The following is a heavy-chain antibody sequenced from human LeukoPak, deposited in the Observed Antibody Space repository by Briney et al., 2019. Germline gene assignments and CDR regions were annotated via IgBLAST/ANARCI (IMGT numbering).Heavy chain of an antibody. D-gene: IGHD5-18*01. CDR2: IHYRGST. CDR1: GGSISSYY. V-gene: IGHV4-59*01. Sequence: SETPSLTCTVSGGSISSYYWSWIRQPPGKGLEWIGYIHYRGSTNYNPSLKSRVTISVDTSKNQFSLKLSSLTAADTAVYYCARSVLGYSYGLHIDYWGQGTLVTVSS. J-gene: IGHJ4*02. CDR3: ARSVLGYSYGLHIDY.